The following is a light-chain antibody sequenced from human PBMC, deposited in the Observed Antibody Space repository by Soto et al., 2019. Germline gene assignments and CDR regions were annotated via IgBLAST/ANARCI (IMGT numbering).Light chain of an antibody. CDR2: LGS. CDR3: MKALQTPLT. V-gene: IGKV2-28*01. J-gene: IGKJ4*01. CDR1: QILLHSNGYNY. Sequence: IVMTQSPLSLHVTPGEPASISCRSCQILLHSNGYNYLDWYLQKPGQSQQLLIYLGSNRASGVPDRFSGSGSGTDFTLKISRVEAEEVGVYYCMKALQTPLTVGGGTKVDIK.